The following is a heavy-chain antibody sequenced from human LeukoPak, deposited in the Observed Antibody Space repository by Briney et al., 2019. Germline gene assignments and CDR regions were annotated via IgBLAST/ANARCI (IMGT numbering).Heavy chain of an antibody. D-gene: IGHD3-22*01. J-gene: IGHJ4*02. CDR2: IYYSGST. Sequence: SETLSLTCTVSGGSISSSSYYWGWIRQPPGKGLEWIGSIYYSGSTYYNPSLKSRVTISVDTSKNQFSLKLSSVTAADTAVYYCARDQGTTYYYDSSGYTFDYWGQGTLVTVSS. V-gene: IGHV4-39*02. CDR3: ARDQGTTYYYDSSGYTFDY. CDR1: GGSISSSSYY.